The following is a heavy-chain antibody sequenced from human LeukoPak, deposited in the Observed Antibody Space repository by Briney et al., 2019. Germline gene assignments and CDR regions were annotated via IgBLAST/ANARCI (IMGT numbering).Heavy chain of an antibody. CDR1: GDSISSNGVA. J-gene: IGHJ3*02. CDR2: TYYTSKWYN. Sequence: SQTLSLTCVLSGDSISSNGVAWNWLRQSPSRGLEWLGRTYYTSKWYNDYVVSVRTLITINPDTSKNQFSLHLNSVTPEDTAVYYCARGINSAFDIWGQGTLVTVSS. V-gene: IGHV6-1*01. D-gene: IGHD2-15*01. CDR3: ARGINSAFDI.